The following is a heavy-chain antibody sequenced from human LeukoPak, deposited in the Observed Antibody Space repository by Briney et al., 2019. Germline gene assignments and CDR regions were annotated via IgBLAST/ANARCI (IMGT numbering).Heavy chain of an antibody. V-gene: IGHV3-64D*08. J-gene: IGHJ3*02. CDR3: LKGWELRFDAFDI. CDR1: GFTFSSYV. D-gene: IGHD1-26*01. CDR2: ISTTGGTT. Sequence: GGSLRLSCSASGFTFSSYVMHWVRQAPGKGLEYLSAISTTGGTTYYADSVKGRFTISRDNSKSTLYLQMNVLRAEDTAVYYCLKGWELRFDAFDIWGQGTMVTVSS.